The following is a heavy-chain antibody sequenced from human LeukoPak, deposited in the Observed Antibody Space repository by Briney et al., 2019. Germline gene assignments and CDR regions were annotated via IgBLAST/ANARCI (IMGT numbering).Heavy chain of an antibody. J-gene: IGHJ2*01. CDR1: GFTFSSYE. D-gene: IGHD3-16*01. CDR2: ISNGGSTT. CDR3: ARRGLGGGWYFDL. Sequence: GGSLRLSRAASGFTFSSYEVNWVRQAPGKGLEWVSYISNGGSTTYDADSVKGRFTISRDNAKNSLYLQMSSLRAEDTAIYYCARRGLGGGWYFDLWGRGTLVTVSS. V-gene: IGHV3-48*03.